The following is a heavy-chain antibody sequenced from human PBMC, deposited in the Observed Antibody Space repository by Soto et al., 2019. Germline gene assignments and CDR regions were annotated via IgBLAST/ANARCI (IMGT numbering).Heavy chain of an antibody. D-gene: IGHD1-26*01. CDR2: INAGNGNT. CDR1: GYPFTSYA. Sequence: ASVKVSCKSSGYPFTSYAIHWVRQAPGQRLEWMGWINAGNGNTKYSQKFQGRVTITRDTSASTAYMELSSLRSEDTAVYYCARVYIVGATEAYYYYGTDVWGQGTTVTVSS. V-gene: IGHV1-3*01. J-gene: IGHJ6*02. CDR3: ARVYIVGATEAYYYYGTDV.